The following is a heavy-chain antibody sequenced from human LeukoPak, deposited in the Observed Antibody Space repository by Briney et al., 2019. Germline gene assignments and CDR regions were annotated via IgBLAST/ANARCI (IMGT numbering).Heavy chain of an antibody. CDR3: ARPGYSSAGAHAFDI. D-gene: IGHD6-19*01. CDR2: IYYSGST. Sequence: SETLSLTCTVSGGSISGYYYYWIRQPPDKGLEWIGYIYYSGSTNYNPSLKSRVTISVDTSKNQFSLKLSSVTAADTAVYYCARPGYSSAGAHAFDIWGQGTMVTVSS. CDR1: GGSISGYY. V-gene: IGHV4-59*08. J-gene: IGHJ3*02.